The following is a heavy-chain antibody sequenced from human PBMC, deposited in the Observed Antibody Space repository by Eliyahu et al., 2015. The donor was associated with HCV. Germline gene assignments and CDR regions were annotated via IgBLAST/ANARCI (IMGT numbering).Heavy chain of an antibody. D-gene: IGHD3-22*01. CDR3: ARGGYYDSSGYHDAFDI. J-gene: IGHJ3*02. V-gene: IGHV3-33*01. CDR1: FSSYG. Sequence: FSSYGMHWVRQAPGKGLEWVAVIWYDGSNKYYADSVKGRFTISRDNSKNTLYLQMNSLRAEDTAVYYCARGGYYDSSGYHDAFDIWGQGTMVTVSS. CDR2: IWYDGSNK.